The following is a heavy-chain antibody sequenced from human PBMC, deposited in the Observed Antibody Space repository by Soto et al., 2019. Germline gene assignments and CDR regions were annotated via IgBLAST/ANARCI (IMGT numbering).Heavy chain of an antibody. CDR2: IYPGDSDT. V-gene: IGHV5-51*01. D-gene: IGHD6-6*01. CDR3: ARLVSIAARPDDYYYGMDV. Sequence: GESLKISCKGSGYSFTSHWIGWGRQMPWKGLEWMGIIYPGDSDTRYSPSFQGQVTISADKSISTAYLQWSSLKASDTAMYYCARLVSIAARPDDYYYGMDVWGQGTTVTVSS. J-gene: IGHJ6*02. CDR1: GYSFTSHW.